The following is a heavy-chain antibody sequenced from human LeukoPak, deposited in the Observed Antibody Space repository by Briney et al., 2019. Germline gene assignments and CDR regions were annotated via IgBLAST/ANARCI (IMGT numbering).Heavy chain of an antibody. D-gene: IGHD6-13*01. CDR2: ISWDGGST. V-gene: IGHV3-43D*03. CDR3: AKAGIAAAGYYYYYYMDV. J-gene: IGHJ6*03. CDR1: GFTFVDYA. Sequence: GGSLRLSCAASGFTFVDYATHWVRQAPGKGLEGVSLISWDGGSTYYADSVKGRFTISRDNSKNSLYLQMNSLRAEDTALYYCAKAGIAAAGYYYYYYMDVWGKGTTVTVSS.